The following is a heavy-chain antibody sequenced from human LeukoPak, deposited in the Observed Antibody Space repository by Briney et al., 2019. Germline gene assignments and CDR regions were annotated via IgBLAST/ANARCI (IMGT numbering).Heavy chain of an antibody. J-gene: IGHJ6*03. D-gene: IGHD2-21*02. CDR2: IRYDGSNI. CDR3: AKDPRYYCGGDCFSPYYMDV. V-gene: IGHV3-30*02. Sequence: GGSLRLSCAASGFAFSGYGMHWVRQAPGKGLEWVAFIRYDGSNIYYADSVKGRFTISRDNSKNTLYLQMNSLRAEDTAVYYCAKDPRYYCGGDCFSPYYMDVWGKGTTVTISS. CDR1: GFAFSGYG.